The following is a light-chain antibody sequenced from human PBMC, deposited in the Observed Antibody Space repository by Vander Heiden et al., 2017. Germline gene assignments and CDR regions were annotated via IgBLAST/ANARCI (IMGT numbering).Light chain of an antibody. CDR3: QQSDNTPRT. CDR2: AAS. Sequence: DIQMTQSPPSLSASVGDRVTITCRASQCIRRYLDWYQQKPGKAPKLLIYAASTLQSGVPSRFSGSGSGTDFTLTISSPQPEDFATYFCQQSDNTPRTFGQGTKVEIK. J-gene: IGKJ1*01. V-gene: IGKV1-39*01. CDR1: QCIRRY.